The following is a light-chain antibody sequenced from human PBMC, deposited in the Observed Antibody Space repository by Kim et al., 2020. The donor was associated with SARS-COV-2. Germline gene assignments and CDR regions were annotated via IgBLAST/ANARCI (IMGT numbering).Light chain of an antibody. Sequence: DIVLTQSPGTLSLSPGERATLSCRASQSVSSSYFAWYQQKPGQAPRLLIYGTSSRATGIPDRFSGSGSGTDFTLTISRLEPEDFAMYYCQQYGSSPRTFGQGTKV. CDR3: QQYGSSPRT. CDR2: GTS. J-gene: IGKJ1*01. CDR1: QSVSSSY. V-gene: IGKV3-20*01.